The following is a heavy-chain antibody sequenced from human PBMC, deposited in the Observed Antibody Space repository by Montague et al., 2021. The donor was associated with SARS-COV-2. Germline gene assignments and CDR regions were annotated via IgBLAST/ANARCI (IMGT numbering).Heavy chain of an antibody. D-gene: IGHD3-3*01. Sequence: TLSLTCTVSGGSIRSGIYYWSWIRQPAGKGLEWIGRNYTSGSTNYNPSLNSRVTISVDTSKNQFSLRLSSVTAADTAVYYCARGTTVSSSGYYTGWFDPWGQGTLVTVSS. CDR2: NYTSGST. CDR3: ARGTTVSSSGYYTGWFDP. J-gene: IGHJ5*02. V-gene: IGHV4-61*02. CDR1: GGSIRSGIYY.